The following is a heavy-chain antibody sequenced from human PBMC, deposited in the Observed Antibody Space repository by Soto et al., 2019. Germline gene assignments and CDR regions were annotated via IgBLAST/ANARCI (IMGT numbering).Heavy chain of an antibody. Sequence: SVKVSCNASGCTFSCYAISWVRQATGQGLEWMGGIIPIFGTANYAQKFQGRVTITADESTSTAYMELSSLRSEDTAVYYCARGLRFLEGKDYFDYWGEGTLVTVSS. V-gene: IGHV1-69*13. D-gene: IGHD3-3*01. J-gene: IGHJ4*02. CDR2: IIPIFGTA. CDR1: GCTFSCYA. CDR3: ARGLRFLEGKDYFDY.